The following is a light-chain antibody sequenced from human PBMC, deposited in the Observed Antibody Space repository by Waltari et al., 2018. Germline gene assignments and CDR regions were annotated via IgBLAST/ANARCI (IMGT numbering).Light chain of an antibody. V-gene: IGLV8-61*01. CDR1: SGSVSTRYY. Sequence: TVVTQEPSFSVSPGGTVTLPCGLSSGSVSTRYYPTWYQQTPGQAPLTLFYNTKPRSAGFPRRFAGSTLGNKAAPTITGAQADDECDYYCGLYMGRGIRVFGGGTKLTVL. CDR2: NTK. J-gene: IGLJ2*01. CDR3: GLYMGRGIRV.